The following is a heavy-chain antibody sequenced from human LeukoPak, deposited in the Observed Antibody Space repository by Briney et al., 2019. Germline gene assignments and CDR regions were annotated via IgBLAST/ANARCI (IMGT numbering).Heavy chain of an antibody. CDR2: IKSKTDGGTT. CDR3: TTDQRYCSSTSCYYFDY. CDR1: GFTFSNAW. Sequence: GGSLRLSCAAPGFTFSNAWMSWVRQAPGKGLEWVGRIKSKTDGGTTDYAAPVKGRFTISRDDSKNTLYLQMNSLKTEDTAVYYCTTDQRYCSSTSCYYFDYWGQGTLVTVSS. V-gene: IGHV3-15*01. J-gene: IGHJ4*02. D-gene: IGHD2-2*01.